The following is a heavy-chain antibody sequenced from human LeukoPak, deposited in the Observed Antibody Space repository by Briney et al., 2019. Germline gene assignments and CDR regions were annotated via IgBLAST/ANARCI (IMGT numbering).Heavy chain of an antibody. CDR1: GYTFTSYY. CDR2: INPSGGST. J-gene: IGHJ4*02. D-gene: IGHD5-18*01. V-gene: IGHV1-46*01. CDR3: ARAVDTAMVTGY. Sequence: ASVKVSCKASGYTFTSYYIHWVRQAPGQRLEWMGIINPSGGSTSYAQKFQGRVTMTRDRSTSTVYMELSSLRSEDTAVYYCARAVDTAMVTGYWGQGTLVTVSS.